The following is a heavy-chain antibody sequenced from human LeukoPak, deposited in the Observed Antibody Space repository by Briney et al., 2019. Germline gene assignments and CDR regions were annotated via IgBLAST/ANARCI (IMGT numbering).Heavy chain of an antibody. J-gene: IGHJ4*02. CDR3: ARYPFDGYNYYFDY. CDR1: GASISSYY. V-gene: IGHV4-59*01. CDR2: IHYSGSS. D-gene: IGHD5-24*01. Sequence: PSETLSLTCTVSGASISSYYWSWIRQPPGKGLEWIGYIHYSGSSNYNPSLKSRVTISVDTSKNQFSLKLSSVTAADTAVYYCARYPFDGYNYYFDYWGQGTLVTVSS.